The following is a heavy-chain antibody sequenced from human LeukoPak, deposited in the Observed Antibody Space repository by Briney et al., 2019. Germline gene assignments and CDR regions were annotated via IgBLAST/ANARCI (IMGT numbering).Heavy chain of an antibody. D-gene: IGHD3-22*01. J-gene: IGHJ5*02. V-gene: IGHV1-69*13. CDR2: IIPIFGTA. CDR1: GCTFSSYA. CDR3: ARDREGYYDSSGYSLPYNWFDP. Sequence: ASVRVSCKASGCTFSSYAICRVRQAPGQWLELMGGIIPIFGTANYAQKFQGRVTITADESTSTAYMELSSLRSEDTAVYYCARDREGYYDSSGYSLPYNWFDPWGQGTLVTVSS.